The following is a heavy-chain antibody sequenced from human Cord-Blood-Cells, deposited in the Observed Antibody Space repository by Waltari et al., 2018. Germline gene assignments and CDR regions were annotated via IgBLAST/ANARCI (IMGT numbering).Heavy chain of an antibody. V-gene: IGHV3-23*01. CDR1: GFTFSSYA. Sequence: EVQLLESGGGLVQPGGCLRLSCAASGFTFSSYAMSWVRQAPGKGLEGVSAISGSGGSTYDADSVKGRFTISRDNSKNTLYLQMNSLRAEDTAVYYCAKDRRSYYYFDYWGQGTLVTVSS. CDR3: AKDRRSYYYFDY. J-gene: IGHJ4*02. D-gene: IGHD1-26*01. CDR2: ISGSGGST.